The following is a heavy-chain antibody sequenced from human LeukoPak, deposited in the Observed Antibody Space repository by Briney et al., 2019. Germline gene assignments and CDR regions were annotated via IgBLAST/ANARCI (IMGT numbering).Heavy chain of an antibody. J-gene: IGHJ4*02. CDR3: ATIEYSSSIVY. Sequence: GGPLRLSCAASGFTFLSYWMSWVRQAPGKGLEWVANIKQDGSEKYYVDSVKGRFTISRDNAKNSLYLQMNSLRAEDTAVYYCATIEYSSSIVYWGQGTLVTVSS. V-gene: IGHV3-7*01. CDR1: GFTFLSYW. CDR2: IKQDGSEK. D-gene: IGHD6-6*01.